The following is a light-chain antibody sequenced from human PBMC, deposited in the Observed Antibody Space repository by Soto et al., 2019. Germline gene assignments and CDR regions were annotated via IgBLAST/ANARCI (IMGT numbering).Light chain of an antibody. V-gene: IGKV3-15*01. CDR1: QSVSSK. J-gene: IGKJ2*01. Sequence: EIVMTQSPATLSVSPGERATLSCRASQSVSSKLAWYQQKPGQAPRLLIYGASTRATGIPARFSGSGSWTEFTLTISSLQSEDFAVYYCQQYNKWYTFGQGTKLEIK. CDR3: QQYNKWYT. CDR2: GAS.